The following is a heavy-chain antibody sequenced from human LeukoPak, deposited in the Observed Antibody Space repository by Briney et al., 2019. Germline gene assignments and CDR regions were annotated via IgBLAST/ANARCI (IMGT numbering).Heavy chain of an antibody. Sequence: ASVKVSCKASGYTFTNYGISWVRQAPGQGLEWMGWISGNNGNTNYTQKLQGRVTLTADTSTSTAYMELRSLRSDDTAVYYCAREGGYRYVYAAFVIWGEGTMVTVSS. J-gene: IGHJ3*02. V-gene: IGHV1-18*01. CDR1: GYTFTNYG. D-gene: IGHD5-18*01. CDR3: AREGGYRYVYAAFVI. CDR2: ISGNNGNT.